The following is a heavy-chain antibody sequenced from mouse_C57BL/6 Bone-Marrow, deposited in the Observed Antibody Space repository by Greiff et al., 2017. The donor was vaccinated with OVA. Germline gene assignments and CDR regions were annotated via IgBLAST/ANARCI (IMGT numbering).Heavy chain of an antibody. Sequence: EVHLVESEGGLVQPGSSLKLSCTASGFTFSDYYMAWVRQVPEKGLEWVANINYDGGSIYYLASLKSRFIISRDNAKNILYLQMSSLKSEDTATYYCAESSFYYPDYWGQGTTLTVSA. D-gene: IGHD1-1*01. V-gene: IGHV5-16*01. CDR3: AESSFYYPDY. CDR1: GFTFSDYY. J-gene: IGHJ2*01. CDR2: INYDGGSI.